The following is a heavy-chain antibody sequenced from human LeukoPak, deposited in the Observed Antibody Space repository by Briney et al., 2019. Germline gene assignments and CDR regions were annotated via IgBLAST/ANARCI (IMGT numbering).Heavy chain of an antibody. CDR2: IYHSGST. D-gene: IGHD2-15*01. J-gene: IGHJ3*02. V-gene: IGHV4-4*02. CDR3: ASQGYCSGGSCYSGYAFDI. Sequence: SGTLSLTCAVSGGSISSSNWWSWVRQPPGKGLEWIGEIYHSGSTNYNPSLKSRVTISVDKSKNQFSLKLSSVTAADTAVYYCASQGYCSGGSCYSGYAFDIWGQGTMVTVSS. CDR1: GGSISSSNW.